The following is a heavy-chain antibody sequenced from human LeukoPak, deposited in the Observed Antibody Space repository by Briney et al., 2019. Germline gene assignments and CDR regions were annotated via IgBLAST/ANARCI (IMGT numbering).Heavy chain of an antibody. CDR2: ISYDDGSNK. J-gene: IGHJ4*02. V-gene: IGHV3-30*04. CDR3: ARDVRQGYSYGFHY. CDR1: GFTFSSYV. Sequence: PGGSLRLSCAASGFTFSSYVTHWVRQAPGKGLEWVALISYDDGSNKYYADSVKGRFTISRDNSKNTLYLQMNSLRTEDTAVYYCARDVRQGYSYGFHYWGQGTLVTVSS. D-gene: IGHD5-18*01.